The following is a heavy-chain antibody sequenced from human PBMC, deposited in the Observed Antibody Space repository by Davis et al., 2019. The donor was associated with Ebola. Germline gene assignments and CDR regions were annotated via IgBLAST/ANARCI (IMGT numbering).Heavy chain of an antibody. CDR2: IYHSGST. CDR3: ARSELRYMSRFDY. J-gene: IGHJ4*02. Sequence: PSETLSLTCTVSGGSISSGGYSWSWIRQPPGKGLEWIGYIYHSGSTYYNPSLKSRVTISVDRSKNQFSLKLSSVTAADTAVYYCARSELRYMSRFDYWGQGTLVTVSS. D-gene: IGHD1-7*01. V-gene: IGHV4-30-2*01. CDR1: GGSISSGGYS.